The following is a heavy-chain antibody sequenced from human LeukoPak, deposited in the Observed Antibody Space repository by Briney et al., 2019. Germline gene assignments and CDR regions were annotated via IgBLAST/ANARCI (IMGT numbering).Heavy chain of an antibody. V-gene: IGHV4-59*08. J-gene: IGHJ4*02. CDR3: ARLRDGYSELDY. D-gene: IGHD5-24*01. Sequence: PSETPSLTCTVSGGSISSYYWSWIRQPPGKGLEWIGYIYYSGSTNYNPSLKSRVTISVDTSKNQFSLKLSSVTAADTAVYYCARLRDGYSELDYWGQGTLVTVSS. CDR1: GGSISSYY. CDR2: IYYSGST.